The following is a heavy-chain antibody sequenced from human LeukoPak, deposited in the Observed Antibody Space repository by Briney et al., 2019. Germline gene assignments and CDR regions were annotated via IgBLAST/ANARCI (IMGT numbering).Heavy chain of an antibody. J-gene: IGHJ4*02. Sequence: ASVKVSCKASGYTFTGYYMHWGRQAPGQGLEWMGWINPNSGGTNYAQKFQGRGTMTRDTSISTAYMELSRLRSADTAVYYCERPTYSITMVRGAKFYYFDYWGQGTLVTVSS. CDR3: ERPTYSITMVRGAKFYYFDY. CDR1: GYTFTGYY. V-gene: IGHV1-2*02. CDR2: INPNSGGT. D-gene: IGHD3-10*01.